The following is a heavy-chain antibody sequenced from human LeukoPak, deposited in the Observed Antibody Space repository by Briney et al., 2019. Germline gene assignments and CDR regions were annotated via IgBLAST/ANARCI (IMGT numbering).Heavy chain of an antibody. V-gene: IGHV4-34*01. J-gene: IGHJ5*02. CDR1: GGSFSGYY. D-gene: IGHD2-2*01. CDR2: INHSGST. Sequence: SETLSLTCAVYGGSFSGYYWSWIRQPPGKGLEWIGEINHSGSTNYNPSLTSRGTISVDTSKNQFSLKLSSVTAADTAVYYCARAHGVIVVVPAANQNWFDPWGQGTLVTVSS. CDR3: ARAHGVIVVVPAANQNWFDP.